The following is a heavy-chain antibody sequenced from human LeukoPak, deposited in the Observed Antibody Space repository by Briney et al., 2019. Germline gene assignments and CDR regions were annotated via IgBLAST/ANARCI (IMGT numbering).Heavy chain of an antibody. CDR3: ARRLGLWFGESPSGMDV. D-gene: IGHD3-10*01. CDR2: IISSSSTI. V-gene: IGHV3-48*04. J-gene: IGHJ6*02. Sequence: GGSLRLSCAASGLTFGSYRMNWFRKAPGKGLRGVSSIISSSSTIYYADSVKGRFTISRDNAKNSLYLQMNSLRAEDTAVYYCARRLGLWFGESPSGMDVWGQGTTVTVSS. CDR1: GLTFGSYR.